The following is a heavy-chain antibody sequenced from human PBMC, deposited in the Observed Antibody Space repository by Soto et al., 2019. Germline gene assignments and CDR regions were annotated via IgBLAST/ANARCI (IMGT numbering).Heavy chain of an antibody. V-gene: IGHV4-39*01. CDR2: VHYSGSA. CDR3: ARHRWGSGSYSGLLDF. CDR1: GGSISTSSYF. J-gene: IGHJ4*02. D-gene: IGHD3-10*01. Sequence: PSETLSLTCSVSGGSISTSSYFWGWICQPPGKGLEWVGAVHYSGSANYRSSLQSRATISVDTSQNQFSLRLRSVTAADTAVYYRARHRWGSGSYSGLLDFWGQGALVTVSS.